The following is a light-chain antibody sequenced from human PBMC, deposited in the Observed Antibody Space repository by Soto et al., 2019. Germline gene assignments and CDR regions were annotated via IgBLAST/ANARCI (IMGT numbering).Light chain of an antibody. CDR1: SSDVGGYNY. V-gene: IGLV2-14*01. Sequence: QSALTHPASVSGSPGQSITISCTGTSSDVGGYNYVSWYQQHPGKAPKLMIYEVSNRPSGVSNRFSGSKSGNTASLTISGLQAEDEAGYYCSSYTSSSTVAFGTGTRSPS. J-gene: IGLJ1*01. CDR2: EVS. CDR3: SSYTSSSTVA.